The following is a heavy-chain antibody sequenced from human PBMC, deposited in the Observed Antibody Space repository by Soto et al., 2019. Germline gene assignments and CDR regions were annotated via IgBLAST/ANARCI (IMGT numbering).Heavy chain of an antibody. CDR3: ARDRVDCSGGNCWRSVEDT. V-gene: IGHV1-46*01. CDR1: GYTFTSYY. CDR2: IDPSGGGT. J-gene: IGHJ5*02. Sequence: QVQLVQSGAEVKKPGASVKVSCKASGYTFTSYYMHWVRQAPGQGLEWMGIIDPSGGGTSYAQNFQGRLTMTRDTSTSTVYMELSSLRSEDTAVYYCARDRVDCSGGNCWRSVEDTWGQGTLVTVSS. D-gene: IGHD2-15*01.